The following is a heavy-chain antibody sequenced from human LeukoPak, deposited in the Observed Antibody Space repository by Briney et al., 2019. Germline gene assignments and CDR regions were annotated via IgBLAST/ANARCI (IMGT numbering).Heavy chain of an antibody. Sequence: ASVKVSCKASGYTFSSYGISWVRQAPGQGLEWMGWISAYNGNTNYAQKFQGRVTMTTDTSTSTAYTELRSLRSDDTAVYYCARDQAVTATTNWFDPWGQGTLVTVSS. CDR1: GYTFSSYG. J-gene: IGHJ5*02. V-gene: IGHV1-18*01. D-gene: IGHD2-21*02. CDR2: ISAYNGNT. CDR3: ARDQAVTATTNWFDP.